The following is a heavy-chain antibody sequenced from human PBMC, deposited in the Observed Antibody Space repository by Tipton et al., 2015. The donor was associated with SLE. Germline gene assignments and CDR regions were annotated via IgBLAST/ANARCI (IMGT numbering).Heavy chain of an antibody. J-gene: IGHJ3*02. CDR3: VRHSYSGWYRPFDI. V-gene: IGHV4-59*08. CDR1: GGSVGNYY. CDR2: IHYTGST. D-gene: IGHD6-19*01. Sequence: TLSLTCTVSGGSVGNYYWSWIRQSPGKGLEWIGYIHYTGSTKYNPSLKSRVPLFVDTSKNHFSLRLSSGTAADTALYYCVRHSYSGWYRPFDIWGQGTVVTVSS.